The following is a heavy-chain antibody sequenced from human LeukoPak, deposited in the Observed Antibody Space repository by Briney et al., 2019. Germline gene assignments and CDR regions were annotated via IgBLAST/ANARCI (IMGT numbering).Heavy chain of an antibody. CDR1: GFTVSSNY. V-gene: IGHV3-53*04. J-gene: IGHJ5*02. CDR2: IYSGGST. Sequence: GGSLRLSCAASGFTVSSNYMSRVRQAPGKGLEWVSVIYSGGSTYYADSVKGRFTISRHNSKNTLYLQMNSLRAEDTAVYYCARISGYCSGGSCYGWFDPWGQGTLVTVSS. D-gene: IGHD2-15*01. CDR3: ARISGYCSGGSCYGWFDP.